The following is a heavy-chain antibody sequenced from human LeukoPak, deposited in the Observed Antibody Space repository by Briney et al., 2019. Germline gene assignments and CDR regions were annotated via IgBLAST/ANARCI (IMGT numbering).Heavy chain of an antibody. Sequence: PGGSLRLSCAASGFTFSDYNMRWIRQAPGKGPEWVSSISRSGSTKYYADSVKGRFTISRDNAKNSLFLQMNSLRAEDTAVYYCARGGLNTMVRGVIRYYYMDVWGKGTTVTISS. CDR1: GFTFSDYN. V-gene: IGHV3-11*01. D-gene: IGHD3-10*01. CDR3: ARGGLNTMVRGVIRYYYMDV. CDR2: ISRSGSTK. J-gene: IGHJ6*03.